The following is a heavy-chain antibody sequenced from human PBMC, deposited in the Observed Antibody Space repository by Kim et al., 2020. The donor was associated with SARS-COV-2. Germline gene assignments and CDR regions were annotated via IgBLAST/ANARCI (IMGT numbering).Heavy chain of an antibody. CDR3: ARDPSSIAARPRVYYYGMDV. CDR2: ISSSSSYI. J-gene: IGHJ6*02. CDR1: GFTFSSYS. D-gene: IGHD6-6*01. V-gene: IGHV3-21*01. Sequence: GGSLRLSCAASGFTFSSYSMNWVRQAPGKGLEWVSSISSSSSYIYYADSVKGRFTISRDNAKNSLYLQMNSLRAEDTAVYYCARDPSSIAARPRVYYYGMDVSGQGTTVTVSS.